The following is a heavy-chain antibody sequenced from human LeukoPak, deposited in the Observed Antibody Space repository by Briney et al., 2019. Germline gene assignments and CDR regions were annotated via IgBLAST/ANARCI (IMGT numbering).Heavy chain of an antibody. CDR3: ARPAATYSAAFDY. D-gene: IGHD2-2*01. CDR2: IIPIFGTA. V-gene: IGHV1-69*01. CDR1: VGTFSSYA. Sequence: SVKVSCMASVGTFSSYAISWVRQAPGQGLEWMGGIIPIFGTANYAQKFQGRVTITADESASTAYMELSSLRSEDTAVYYCARPAATYSAAFDYWGQGTLVTVSS. J-gene: IGHJ4*02.